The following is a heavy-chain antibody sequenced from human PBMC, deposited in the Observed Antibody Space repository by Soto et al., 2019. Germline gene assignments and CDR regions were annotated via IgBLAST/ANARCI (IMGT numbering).Heavy chain of an antibody. D-gene: IGHD2-2*01. CDR3: ARNWNLALVPAAYFDS. J-gene: IGHJ4*02. Sequence: SETLSLTCTVSNDSVLTSIYYWAWLRQPPGKGLEWIATIYYSGLTYYNPSLQSRVTISIDTSKNQFSLSLRSVTAADTAVYYCARNWNLALVPAAYFDSWRQRTRIIVAS. CDR2: IYYSGLT. CDR1: NDSVLTSIYY. V-gene: IGHV4-39*01.